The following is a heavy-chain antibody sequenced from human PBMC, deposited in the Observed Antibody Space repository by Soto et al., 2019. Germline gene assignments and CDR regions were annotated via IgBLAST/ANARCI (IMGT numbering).Heavy chain of an antibody. CDR2: INHSGST. Sequence: SETLSLTCAVYGGSFSGYYWSWIRQPPGKGLEWIGEINHSGSTNYNPSLKSRVTISVATSKNQFSLKLSPVTAADTAVYYCPRGLYSSSWYPNWFDPWGQGTLVTVSS. D-gene: IGHD6-13*01. V-gene: IGHV4-34*01. CDR3: PRGLYSSSWYPNWFDP. J-gene: IGHJ5*02. CDR1: GGSFSGYY.